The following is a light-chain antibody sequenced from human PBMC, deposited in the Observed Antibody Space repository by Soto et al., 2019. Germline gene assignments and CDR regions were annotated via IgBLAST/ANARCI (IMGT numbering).Light chain of an antibody. CDR3: QQRSNWPPRYT. CDR2: DAS. V-gene: IGKV3-11*01. CDR1: QSVGSY. Sequence: EIVLTQSPATLSLSPGERATLSCRASQSVGSYLAWYQQKLGQAPRLLIYDASHRATGIPARFSGSGSGTDFTLTISSLEPEDFAVYCCQQRSNWPPRYTFGQGTNLEI. J-gene: IGKJ2*01.